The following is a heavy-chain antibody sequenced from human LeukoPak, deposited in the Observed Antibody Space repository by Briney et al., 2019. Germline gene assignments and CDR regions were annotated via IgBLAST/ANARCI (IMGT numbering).Heavy chain of an antibody. CDR1: GFTFSSYA. V-gene: IGHV3-23*01. Sequence: GGSLRLSCAASGFTFSSYAMTWVRQAPGRGLEWVSASTGSGGTTYYADSVMGRFTISRDNSKNTLYLQMNSLRAEDTAVYYCAKEIVTTIAPYFDYWGQGTLVTVSS. CDR2: STGSGGTT. J-gene: IGHJ4*02. D-gene: IGHD5-12*01. CDR3: AKEIVTTIAPYFDY.